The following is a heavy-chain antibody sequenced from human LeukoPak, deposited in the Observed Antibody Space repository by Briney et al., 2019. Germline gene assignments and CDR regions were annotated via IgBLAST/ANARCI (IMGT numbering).Heavy chain of an antibody. Sequence: GGSLRLSCAASGFTFSSYAMSWVRQAPGKGLEWVSAISGSGGSTYYADSVKGRFTISRDNSKNTLYLQMNSLRAEDTAVYYCAKSIIQLWFLGPFDYWGRGTLVTVSS. CDR3: AKSIIQLWFLGPFDY. CDR2: ISGSGGST. J-gene: IGHJ4*02. CDR1: GFTFSSYA. D-gene: IGHD5-18*01. V-gene: IGHV3-23*01.